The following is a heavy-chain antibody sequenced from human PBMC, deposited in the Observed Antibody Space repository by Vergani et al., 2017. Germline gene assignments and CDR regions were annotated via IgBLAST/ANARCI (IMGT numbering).Heavy chain of an antibody. CDR1: DGSINSRSYY. V-gene: IGHV4-39*07. D-gene: IGHD3-9*01. Sequence: QLLLQDSGPGQVKPSETLSLTCGVSDGSINSRSYYWAWIRQPPGKGLEWIGMMFYSGSTNYNPSLNSRVTMSVDTSKNQFSLKLRSVTAADTAVYFCARVMYRDEASTGYRLEGMDIWGQGTTVTISS. CDR2: MFYSGST. CDR3: ARVMYRDEASTGYRLEGMDI. J-gene: IGHJ6*02.